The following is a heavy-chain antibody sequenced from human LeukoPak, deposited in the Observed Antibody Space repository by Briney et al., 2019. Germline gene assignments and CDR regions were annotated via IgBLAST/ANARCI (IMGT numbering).Heavy chain of an antibody. CDR1: GGSISSSSYY. CDR3: ARDPGVDPFDI. V-gene: IGHV4-39*07. CDR2: IYHSGST. J-gene: IGHJ3*02. D-gene: IGHD3-10*01. Sequence: SETLSLTCTVSGGSISSSSYYWGWIRQPPGKGLEWIGYIYHSGSTYYNPSLKSRVTISVDRSKNQFSLKLSSVTAADTAVYYCARDPGVDPFDIWGQGTMVTVSS.